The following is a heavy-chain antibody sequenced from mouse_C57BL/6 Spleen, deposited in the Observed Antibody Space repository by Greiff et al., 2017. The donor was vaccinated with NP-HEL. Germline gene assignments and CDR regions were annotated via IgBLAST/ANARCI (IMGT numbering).Heavy chain of an antibody. CDR1: GFTFSDYY. CDR3: ARDNWYFDY. J-gene: IGHJ2*01. V-gene: IGHV5-16*01. CDR2: INYDGSST. Sequence: EVQLVESEGGLVQPGSSMKLSCTASGFTFSDYYMAWVRQVPEKGLEWVANINYDGSSTYYLDSLKSRFIISRDNAKNILYLQMSSLKSEDTATYYCARDNWYFDYRGQGTTLTVSS. D-gene: IGHD4-1*01.